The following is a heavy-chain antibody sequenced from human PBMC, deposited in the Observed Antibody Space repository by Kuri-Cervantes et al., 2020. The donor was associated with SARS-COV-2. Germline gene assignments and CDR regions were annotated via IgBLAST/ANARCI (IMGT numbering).Heavy chain of an antibody. Sequence: SGPTLLKPTQTLTLPCTFSVFPLRTSGVGVGWIRQPPGKALEWLALIYWNESNRYSPSLKSRLTITKATSKNQVVLTMTNMDPVDTATYDCATPHPTYCDYDVYIDYWGQGTLVTVSS. CDR1: VFPLRTSGVG. J-gene: IGHJ4*02. D-gene: IGHD4-17*01. CDR3: ATPHPTYCDYDVYIDY. V-gene: IGHV2-5*01. CDR2: IYWNESN.